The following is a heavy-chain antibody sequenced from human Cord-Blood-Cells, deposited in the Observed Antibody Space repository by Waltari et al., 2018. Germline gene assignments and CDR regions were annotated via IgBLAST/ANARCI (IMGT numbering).Heavy chain of an antibody. CDR3: AKGPKGGDY. CDR2: LSGSGGST. D-gene: IGHD2-15*01. V-gene: IGHV3-23*01. CDR1: GFTFSSYA. Sequence: EVQLLESGGGLVQPGGSLRLSCAASGFTFSSYAMSWVRQARGKGLEWVSALSGSGGSTYGADAVKGRFTSSRDNSKNTLYLQMNSLRAEDTAVYYCAKGPKGGDYWGQGTLVTVSS. J-gene: IGHJ4*02.